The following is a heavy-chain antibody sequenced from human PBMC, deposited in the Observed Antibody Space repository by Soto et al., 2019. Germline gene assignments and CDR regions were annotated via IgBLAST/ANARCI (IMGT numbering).Heavy chain of an antibody. CDR1: GGSISSYC. D-gene: IGHD6-6*01. CDR2: LDYSGTT. J-gene: IGHJ4*02. CDR3: ARDSFPPYSSSSKVFDY. Sequence: SSETLSLTCTVSGGSISSYCWNWIRQYPGKGLEWIASLDYSGTTNYNPSLKSRITISVDPSKKQFSLKMRSVTAADTAVYYCARDSFPPYSSSSKVFDYWGQGSLVTVSS. V-gene: IGHV4-59*01.